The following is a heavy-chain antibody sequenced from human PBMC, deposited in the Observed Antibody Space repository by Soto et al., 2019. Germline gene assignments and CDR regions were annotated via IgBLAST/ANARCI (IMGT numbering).Heavy chain of an antibody. CDR3: ARSWCTGGSCYSAY. D-gene: IGHD2-15*01. J-gene: IGHJ4*02. Sequence: PSETLSLTCTVSGGSTSSYYWSWIRQPPGKGLEWIGYIYYSGSTNYNPSLKSRVTISIDTSKNQFSLKLSSVTAADTAVYYCARSWCTGGSCYSAYWGQGTLVTVSS. CDR1: GGSTSSYY. CDR2: IYYSGST. V-gene: IGHV4-59*01.